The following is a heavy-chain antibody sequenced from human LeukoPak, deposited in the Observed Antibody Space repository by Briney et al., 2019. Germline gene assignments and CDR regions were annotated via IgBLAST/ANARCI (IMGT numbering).Heavy chain of an antibody. Sequence: GGSLRLSCAASGFSFSSYAMSWVRQAPGKGLEWVSAISGSGGSTYYADSVKGRFTISRDNSKNTLYLQMNSLRAEDTAVYYCAKDLYGSGSYIDYWGQGTLVTVSS. D-gene: IGHD3-10*01. CDR3: AKDLYGSGSYIDY. V-gene: IGHV3-23*01. J-gene: IGHJ4*02. CDR2: ISGSGGST. CDR1: GFSFSSYA.